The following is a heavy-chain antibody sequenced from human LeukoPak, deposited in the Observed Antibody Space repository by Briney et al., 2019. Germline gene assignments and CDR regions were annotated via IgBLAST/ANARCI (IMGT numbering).Heavy chain of an antibody. D-gene: IGHD1-14*01. CDR2: IYYSGST. J-gene: IGHJ5*02. CDR1: GGSISSSSYY. CDR3: VRPHSLRRWFDP. Sequence: PSETLSLTCTVSGGSISSSSYYWGWIRQPPGKGLEWIGSIYYSGSTYYNPSLKSRVTISVDTSKKQFSLKLSSVTAADTAVYYCVRPHSLRRWFDPWGQGTLVTVSS. V-gene: IGHV4-39*01.